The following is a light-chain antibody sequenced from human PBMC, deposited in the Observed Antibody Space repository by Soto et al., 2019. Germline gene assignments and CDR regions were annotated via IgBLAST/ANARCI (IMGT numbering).Light chain of an antibody. CDR2: DAS. Sequence: EIFLGRCPGMLSLSPGERATLSWWPSQSVSNRYLAWYQQKPGQAPRLLIYDASNRATRIPARFSGSGSGTDFTLTINSLEPEDFAVYYCQQRSNWPITFGQGTRLELK. J-gene: IGKJ5*01. CDR3: QQRSNWPIT. CDR1: QSVSNRY. V-gene: IGKV3-11*01.